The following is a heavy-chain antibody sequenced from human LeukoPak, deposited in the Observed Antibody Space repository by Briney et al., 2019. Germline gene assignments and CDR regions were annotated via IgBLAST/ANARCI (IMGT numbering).Heavy chain of an antibody. J-gene: IGHJ4*02. D-gene: IGHD3-22*01. CDR1: GFTFSSYS. CDR2: ISSSSSYI. Sequence: KAGGSLRLSCAASGFTFSSYSMNWVRQAPGKGLEWVSSISSSSSYIYYADSVKGRFTISRDNAKNSPYLQMNSLRAKDKAVYYCARDQPTYYNYSSGYGEEVVRDYWGQGTLVTVSS. V-gene: IGHV3-21*01. CDR3: ARDQPTYYNYSSGYGEEVVRDY.